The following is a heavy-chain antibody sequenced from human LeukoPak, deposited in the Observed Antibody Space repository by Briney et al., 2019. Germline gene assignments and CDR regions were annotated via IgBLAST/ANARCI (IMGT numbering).Heavy chain of an antibody. D-gene: IGHD1-7*01. CDR1: GYSISSGYY. CDR3: ARQLGTTANFDY. CDR2: IYYSGSS. J-gene: IGHJ4*02. Sequence: SETLSLTCSVSGYSISSGYYWGWVRQPPGKGLEWIGVIYYSGSSSYNPSLKSRVTMSVDTSKNQFSPRLSSVTAADTAVYYCARQLGTTANFDYWGQGTLVTVSS. V-gene: IGHV4-38-2*01.